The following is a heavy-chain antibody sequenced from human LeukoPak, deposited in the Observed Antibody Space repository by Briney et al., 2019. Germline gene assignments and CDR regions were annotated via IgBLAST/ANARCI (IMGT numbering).Heavy chain of an antibody. CDR1: GFTLRNYA. D-gene: IGHD3-9*01. V-gene: IGHV3-23*01. Sequence: GGSLRLSCAVSGFTLRNYAMYWVRQAPGKGLEWVSAVSGHSTYYADSVKGRFTMSRDTPKSTLYLQMNSLRAEDTAVYYCAKWGDYDILTGYYDPDYWGQGTLVTVSS. CDR3: AKWGDYDILTGYYDPDY. CDR2: VSGHST. J-gene: IGHJ4*02.